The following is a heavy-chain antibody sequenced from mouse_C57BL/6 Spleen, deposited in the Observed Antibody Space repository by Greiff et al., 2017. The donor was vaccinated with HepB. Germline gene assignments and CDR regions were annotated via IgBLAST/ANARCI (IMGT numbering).Heavy chain of an antibody. CDR2: INPNNGGT. CDR3: ARTDYYGSSYNFDY. D-gene: IGHD1-1*01. J-gene: IGHJ2*01. V-gene: IGHV1-18*01. Sequence: EVMLVESGPELVKPGASVKIPCKASGYTFTDYNMDWVKQSHGKSLEWIGDINPNNGGTIYNQKFKGKATLTVDKSSSTAYMELRSLTSEDTAVYYCARTDYYGSSYNFDYWGQGTTLTVSS. CDR1: GYTFTDYN.